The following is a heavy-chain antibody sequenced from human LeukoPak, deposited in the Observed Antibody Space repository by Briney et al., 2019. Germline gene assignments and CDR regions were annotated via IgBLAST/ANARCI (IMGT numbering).Heavy chain of an antibody. V-gene: IGHV3-23*01. CDR3: AKDRIVATSTPEYSQH. Sequence: GGSLRLSCAASGFTFSSYAMSWVRQAPGKGLEWVSAISGSGGSTYYADSVKGRFTISRDNSKNTLYLQMNSLRAEDTAVYYCAKDRIVATSTPEYSQHWGQGTLVTVSS. J-gene: IGHJ1*01. CDR1: GFTFSSYA. D-gene: IGHD5-12*01. CDR2: ISGSGGST.